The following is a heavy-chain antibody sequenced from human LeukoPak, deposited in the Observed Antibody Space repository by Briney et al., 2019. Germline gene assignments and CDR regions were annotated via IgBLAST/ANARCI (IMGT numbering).Heavy chain of an antibody. CDR3: AKDSPITTGITIFGVVIIQESFDY. Sequence: GRSLRLSCAASGFTFSSYGMHWVRQAPGKGLEWVAVISYDGSDKYSADSVKGRFTISRDNSKNTLYLQMNSLRAEDTAVYYCAKDSPITTGITIFGVVIIQESFDYWGQGTLVTVSS. D-gene: IGHD3-3*01. CDR2: ISYDGSDK. CDR1: GFTFSSYG. V-gene: IGHV3-30*18. J-gene: IGHJ4*02.